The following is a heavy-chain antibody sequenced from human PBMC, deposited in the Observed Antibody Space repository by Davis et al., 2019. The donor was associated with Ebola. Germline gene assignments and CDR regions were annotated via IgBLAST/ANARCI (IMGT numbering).Heavy chain of an antibody. CDR2: ITGSGSLT. CDR1: GFTFSSYA. J-gene: IGHJ4*02. V-gene: IGHV3-23*01. CDR3: ARGYYDSSGSDY. D-gene: IGHD3-22*01. Sequence: GESLKISCAASGFTFSSYAMSWVRQTPGKGLEWVSAITGSGSLTGYADSVKGRFTISRDNSKNTLNMQMHSLRVEDTAVYYCARGYYDSSGSDYWGQGTLVTVSS.